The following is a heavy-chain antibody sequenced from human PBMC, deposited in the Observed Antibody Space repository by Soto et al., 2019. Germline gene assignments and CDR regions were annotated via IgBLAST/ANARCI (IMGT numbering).Heavy chain of an antibody. V-gene: IGHV4-31*03. Sequence: SETLSLTCTVSGGSISSGGYYWSWIRQHPGKGLEWIGYIYYSGSTYYNPSLKSRVTISVDTSKNQFSLKLSSVTAADTAVYYCARAHCSGGSCHPGYFDYWGQGTLVTVSS. D-gene: IGHD2-15*01. J-gene: IGHJ4*02. CDR3: ARAHCSGGSCHPGYFDY. CDR2: IYYSGST. CDR1: GGSISSGGYY.